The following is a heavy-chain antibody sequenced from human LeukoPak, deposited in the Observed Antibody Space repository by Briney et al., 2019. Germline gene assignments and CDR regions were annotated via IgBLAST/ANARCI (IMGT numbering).Heavy chain of an antibody. J-gene: IGHJ4*02. Sequence: GSLRLSCVASGFSFSRYAMHWVRQAPGKGLEWVAVISYDSITKYYADSVEGRFTISRDSSRNTLYLQMNSLRPEDTAVYYCARDLAGAADYWGQGTLVTVSS. D-gene: IGHD6-19*01. CDR2: ISYDSITK. CDR3: ARDLAGAADY. CDR1: GFSFSRYA. V-gene: IGHV3-30*01.